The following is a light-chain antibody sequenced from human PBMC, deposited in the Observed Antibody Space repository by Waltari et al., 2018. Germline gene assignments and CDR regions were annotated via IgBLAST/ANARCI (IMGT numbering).Light chain of an antibody. Sequence: QSALTQPAYVSGSPGQSITISCTGTSSDIGAYHSVSWYQQFPGKAPKLIIYDGSKRPSGVSNRFSGSKSGDSASLTISGLQVDDEAHYHCASYTSGSTHVAFGGGTQVTVL. CDR1: SSDIGAYHS. CDR2: DGS. CDR3: ASYTSGSTHVA. J-gene: IGLJ2*01. V-gene: IGLV2-14*01.